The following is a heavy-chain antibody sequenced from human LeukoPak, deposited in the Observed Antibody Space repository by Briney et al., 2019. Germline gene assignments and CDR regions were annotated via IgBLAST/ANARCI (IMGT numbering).Heavy chain of an antibody. J-gene: IGHJ4*02. V-gene: IGHV1-2*02. CDR3: ASIDFSGSYYYFDY. Sequence: ASVKVSCKASGYTFTGYYMHWVRQAPGQGLEWMGWINPNSGGTNYAQKFQGRATMTRDTSISTAYMELSRLRSDDTAEYYCASIDFSGSYYYFDYWGQGTLVTVSS. CDR1: GYTFTGYY. D-gene: IGHD1-26*01. CDR2: INPNSGGT.